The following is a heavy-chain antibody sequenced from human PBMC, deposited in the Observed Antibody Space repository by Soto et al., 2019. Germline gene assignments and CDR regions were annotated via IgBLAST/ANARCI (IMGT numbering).Heavy chain of an antibody. CDR2: INHSGST. CDR1: GGSFSGYY. CDR3: ASDPHYYGDYGNY. Sequence: QVQLQQWGAGLLKPSETLSLTCAVYGGSFSGYYWSWIRQPPGKGLEWIGEINHSGSTNYNPSLKSRVTISVDTSKNQFSLKLSSVTAADTAVYYCASDPHYYGDYGNYWGQGTLVTVSS. V-gene: IGHV4-34*01. J-gene: IGHJ4*02. D-gene: IGHD4-17*01.